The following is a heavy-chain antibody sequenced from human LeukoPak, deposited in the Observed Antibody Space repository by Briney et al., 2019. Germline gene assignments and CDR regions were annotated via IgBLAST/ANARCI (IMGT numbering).Heavy chain of an antibody. CDR3: ARDEGTSYLSSFDY. CDR1: GFTFSSYV. Sequence: GGSLRLSCAASGFTFSSYVMHWVRQAPGKGLEWVAIISYDGSNEYYADSVKGRSTISRDNSKNTLYLQMNSLRAADTAVYYCARDEGTSYLSSFDYWGQGTLVTVSS. J-gene: IGHJ4*02. CDR2: ISYDGSNE. D-gene: IGHD6-6*01. V-gene: IGHV3-30*04.